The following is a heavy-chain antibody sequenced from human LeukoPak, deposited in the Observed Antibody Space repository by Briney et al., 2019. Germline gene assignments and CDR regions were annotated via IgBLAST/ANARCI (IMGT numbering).Heavy chain of an antibody. CDR2: IYWDDDK. V-gene: IGHV2-5*02. D-gene: IGHD3-10*01. CDR1: GFLLSSNGVG. J-gene: IGHJ4*02. CDR3: AHYYGLGSTFDY. Sequence: SGPTLVKPTQTLTLTCTFSGFLLSSNGVGVGWIRQPPGKALEWLALIYWDDDKRYSPSLKSRLTITKDTSKNQVVLTMTTMDPVDTATYFCAHYYGLGSTFDYWGQGTLVTVSS.